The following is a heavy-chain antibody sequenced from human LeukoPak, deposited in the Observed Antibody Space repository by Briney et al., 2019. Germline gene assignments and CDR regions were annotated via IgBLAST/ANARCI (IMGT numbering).Heavy chain of an antibody. V-gene: IGHV1-2*02. CDR3: ARDGIAARPGY. J-gene: IGHJ4*02. CDR1: GYTFTGYN. Sequence: GASVKVSCKASGYTFTGYNMHWVRQAPGHGLEWMGWINPNSSGTNYAQSFQGRVTMTRDTSISTAYMKLSRLTSDDTAVYYCARDGIAARPGYWGQGTRVTVSS. D-gene: IGHD6-6*01. CDR2: INPNSSGT.